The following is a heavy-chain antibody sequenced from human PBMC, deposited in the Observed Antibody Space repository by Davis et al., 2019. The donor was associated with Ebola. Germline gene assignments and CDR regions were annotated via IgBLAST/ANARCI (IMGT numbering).Heavy chain of an antibody. CDR3: ARASFGYNSGWYADY. Sequence: GESLKISCAASGFTFSSYGMHWVRQAPGQRLEWMGWVHGGNGNTKYSQRFQGRVTITTDTSASTVYLDLTSLRSDDTAVFYCARASFGYNSGWYADYWGPGSLVTVSS. J-gene: IGHJ4*02. D-gene: IGHD6-19*01. CDR1: GFTFSSYG. CDR2: VHGGNGNT. V-gene: IGHV1-3*01.